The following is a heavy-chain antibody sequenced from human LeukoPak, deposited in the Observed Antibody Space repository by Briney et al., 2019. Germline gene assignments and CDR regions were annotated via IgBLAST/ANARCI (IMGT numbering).Heavy chain of an antibody. Sequence: PSQTLSLTCTVSGGSISSGDYYWSWIRQPPGRGLEWFGYIYYSGSTYYNPSLKSRVTISVDTSKNQFSLKLSSVTAADTAVYYCAREGYYGGNYGYWGQGTLVTVSP. J-gene: IGHJ4*02. CDR2: IYYSGST. D-gene: IGHD4-23*01. V-gene: IGHV4-30-4*08. CDR1: GGSISSGDYY. CDR3: AREGYYGGNYGY.